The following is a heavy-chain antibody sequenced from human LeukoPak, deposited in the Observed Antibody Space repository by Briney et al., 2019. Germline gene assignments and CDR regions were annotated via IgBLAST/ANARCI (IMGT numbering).Heavy chain of an antibody. Sequence: GGALSLSCAASGFTVRSHYMSWVRQAPGTGLEWVSVIYSGGSTYYPDSVPRRFTISRDNSKNKLYPIMQSLKAEDTAVYYCARVQVRFFRYGMDVWGQGTTVTVSS. CDR2: IYSGGST. CDR1: GFTVRSHY. D-gene: IGHD3-3*01. V-gene: IGHV3-53*01. CDR3: ARVQVRFFRYGMDV. J-gene: IGHJ6*01.